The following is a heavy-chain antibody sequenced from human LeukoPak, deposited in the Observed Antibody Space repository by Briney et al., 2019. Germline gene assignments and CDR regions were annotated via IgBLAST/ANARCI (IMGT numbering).Heavy chain of an antibody. Sequence: SQTLSLTCTVSGGSISSGSYYWSWIRQPAGKGLEWIGRIYTSGSTNYNPSLKSRVTISVDTSKNQFSLKLSSVTAADTAVYYCARARRFRDGYNFFDYWGQGTLVTVSS. CDR3: ARARRFRDGYNFFDY. V-gene: IGHV4-61*02. J-gene: IGHJ4*02. CDR2: IYTSGST. D-gene: IGHD5-24*01. CDR1: GGSISSGSYY.